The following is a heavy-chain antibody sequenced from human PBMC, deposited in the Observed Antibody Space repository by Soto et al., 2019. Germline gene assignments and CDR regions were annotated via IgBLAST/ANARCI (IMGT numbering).Heavy chain of an antibody. CDR2: INAGNGNT. V-gene: IGHV1-3*01. CDR1: GYTFTSYA. J-gene: IGHJ4*02. D-gene: IGHD4-17*01. CDR3: ARLAVTTGFDY. Sequence: QVQLVQSGAEVKKPGASVKVSCTASGYTFTSYAMHWVRQAPGQRLEWMGWINAGNGNTKYSQKFQGRVTITRDTSASAAYMELRSLGSEDTAVYCGARLAVTTGFDYRGQGTLVTVSS.